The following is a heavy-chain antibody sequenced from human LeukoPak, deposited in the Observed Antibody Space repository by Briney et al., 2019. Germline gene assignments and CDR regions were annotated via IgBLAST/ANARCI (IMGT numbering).Heavy chain of an antibody. Sequence: SETLSLTCTVSGDSISSYYWSWIRQPAEKGLEWIGRIHTSGSTNYIPSIKSRVTISVDTSKNQFSLKVTSVTAADTAVYYCARAFGDYVSGDFDLWGRGTLVTVSS. J-gene: IGHJ2*01. CDR3: ARAFGDYVSGDFDL. D-gene: IGHD4-17*01. CDR2: IHTSGST. CDR1: GDSISSYY. V-gene: IGHV4-4*07.